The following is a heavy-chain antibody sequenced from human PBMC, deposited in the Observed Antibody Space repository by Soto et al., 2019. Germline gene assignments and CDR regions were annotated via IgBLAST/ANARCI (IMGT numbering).Heavy chain of an antibody. D-gene: IGHD3-10*01. V-gene: IGHV6-1*02. CDR3: VRDRYSSSGWFDP. CDR2: TYYRSRFFS. J-gene: IGHJ5*02. CDR1: GDSVSSYSAA. Sequence: QVQLQQSGPGLVKPSQTLSLTCAISGDSVSSYSAAWNWIRQSSSGGLEWLGRTYYRSRFFSDYSESVKSRIIINPDTSKNQFSLQLKSVTPEDTAVYYCVRDRYSSSGWFDPWGQGTPVTVSS.